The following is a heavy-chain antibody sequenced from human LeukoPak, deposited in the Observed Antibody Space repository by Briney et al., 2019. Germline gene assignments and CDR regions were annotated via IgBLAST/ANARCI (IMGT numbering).Heavy chain of an antibody. CDR2: IYYSGST. D-gene: IGHD3-9*01. J-gene: IGHJ4*02. CDR1: GGSVSSGGYF. V-gene: IGHV4-61*08. CDR3: ARGTLTGRVVYLDY. Sequence: PSETLSLTCTVSGGSVSSGGYFWSWVWQPPGKGLEWIAYIYYSGSTNYNPSLMSRVTISLDKSKDQFSLKLSSVTAADTAVYYCARGTLTGRVVYLDYWGQGTLVTVSS.